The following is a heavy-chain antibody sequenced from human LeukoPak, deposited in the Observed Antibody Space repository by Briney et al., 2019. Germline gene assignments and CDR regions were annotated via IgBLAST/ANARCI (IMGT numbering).Heavy chain of an antibody. CDR3: ARINSTSSYDY. Sequence: PSETLSLTCGVYGGSFSGYYWSWIRQSPGKGLEWIGEINYSGSSNKNPSLKSRVTISVDTSKNQFSLKLSSVTAADTAVYYCARINSTSSYDYWGQGTLVTVSS. CDR2: INYSGSS. V-gene: IGHV4-34*01. CDR1: GGSFSGYY. J-gene: IGHJ4*02. D-gene: IGHD6-6*01.